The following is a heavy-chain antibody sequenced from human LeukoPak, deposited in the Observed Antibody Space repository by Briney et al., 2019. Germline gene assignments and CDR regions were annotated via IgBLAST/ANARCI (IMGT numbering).Heavy chain of an antibody. J-gene: IGHJ4*02. Sequence: ASVKVSCKASGYTFIGYYMHWVRQAPGPGLEWMGWTNPNSGGTNYAQKFQGRVTMTRDTSISTAYMELSRLRSDDTAVYYCATVDTAMERGLDYWGQGTLVTVSS. CDR2: TNPNSGGT. V-gene: IGHV1-2*02. D-gene: IGHD5-18*01. CDR1: GYTFIGYY. CDR3: ATVDTAMERGLDY.